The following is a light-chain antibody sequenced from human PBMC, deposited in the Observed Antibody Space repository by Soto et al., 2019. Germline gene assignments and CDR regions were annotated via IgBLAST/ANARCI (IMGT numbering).Light chain of an antibody. CDR1: SSNIGSNT. CDR3: AAWDDSLNSLV. Sequence: QSVLTQPPSASGTPGQRVTISCSGSSSNIGSNTVNWYQQLPGTAPKLLIYNNNQRPSGVPDRFSGSKSGTSASLAISGLQSEDEDDYYCAAWDDSLNSLVFGTGTKLTVL. V-gene: IGLV1-44*01. CDR2: NNN. J-gene: IGLJ1*01.